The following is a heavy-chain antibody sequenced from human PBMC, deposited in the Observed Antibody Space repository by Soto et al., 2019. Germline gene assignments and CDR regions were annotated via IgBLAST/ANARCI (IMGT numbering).Heavy chain of an antibody. Sequence: GGSLRLSCAASGFTFSSYAMHWVHQAPGKGLEWVAVISYDGSNKYYADSVKGRFTISRDNSKNTLYLQMNSLRAEDTAVYYCARGLRSHPNWFDPWGQGTLVTVSS. CDR3: ARGLRSHPNWFDP. D-gene: IGHD4-17*01. CDR1: GFTFSSYA. V-gene: IGHV3-30*04. J-gene: IGHJ5*02. CDR2: ISYDGSNK.